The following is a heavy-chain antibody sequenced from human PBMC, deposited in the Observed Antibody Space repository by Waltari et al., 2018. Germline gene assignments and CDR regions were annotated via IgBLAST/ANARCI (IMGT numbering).Heavy chain of an antibody. V-gene: IGHV4-4*07. CDR1: GGSISSYY. Sequence: QVQLQESGPGLVKPSETLSLTCTVSGGSISSYYWSWIRQPAGKGLEWIGRIYTSGSTNYNPALKSRGTMSVDTSKNQFSLKLSSVTAADTAVYYCARGGYCSSTSCYTPHDAFDIWGQGTMVTVSS. CDR3: ARGGYCSSTSCYTPHDAFDI. J-gene: IGHJ3*02. D-gene: IGHD2-2*02. CDR2: IYTSGST.